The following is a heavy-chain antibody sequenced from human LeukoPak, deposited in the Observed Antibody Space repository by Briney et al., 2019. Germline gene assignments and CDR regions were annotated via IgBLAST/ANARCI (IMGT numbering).Heavy chain of an antibody. CDR2: ISWNSGSI. V-gene: IGHV3-9*01. D-gene: IGHD5-18*01. CDR3: ARDTAMVTDY. Sequence: GRSLRLSCAASGFTFDDYAMHWVRQAPGKGLEWVSGISWNSGSIGYADSVKGRFTISRDNAKNSLYLQMNSLRAEDTAVYYCARDTAMVTDYWGQGTLVTVSS. J-gene: IGHJ4*02. CDR1: GFTFDDYA.